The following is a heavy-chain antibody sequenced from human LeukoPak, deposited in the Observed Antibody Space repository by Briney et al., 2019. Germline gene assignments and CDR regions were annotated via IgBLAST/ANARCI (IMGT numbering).Heavy chain of an antibody. J-gene: IGHJ4*02. CDR1: GYSISISNW. Sequence: SETLSLTCAVSGYSISISNWWGWIRQPPGKGLEWIGYIYYSGNTYYNPSLKSRVTVSVDTSKNQFSLKLSSVPAVDTAVYYCATSRAYDYHFDYWGQGTLVTVSS. V-gene: IGHV4-28*01. CDR3: ATSRAYDYHFDY. D-gene: IGHD5-12*01. CDR2: IYYSGNT.